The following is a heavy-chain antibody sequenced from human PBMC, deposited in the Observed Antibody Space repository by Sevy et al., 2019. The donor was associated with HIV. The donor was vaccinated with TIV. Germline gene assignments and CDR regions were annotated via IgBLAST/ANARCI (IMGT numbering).Heavy chain of an antibody. CDR2: ISGSGGST. J-gene: IGHJ4*02. D-gene: IGHD3-10*01. Sequence: GGSLRLSCAASGFIFNSYAMSWVRQAPGKGLEWVSTISGSGGSTYYADSVKGRLTISRDNSKNSLDLQMNSLRAEDTAVDYCAKAYGSGSPPFDWGQGTLVTVSS. CDR3: AKAYGSGSPPFD. CDR1: GFIFNSYA. V-gene: IGHV3-23*01.